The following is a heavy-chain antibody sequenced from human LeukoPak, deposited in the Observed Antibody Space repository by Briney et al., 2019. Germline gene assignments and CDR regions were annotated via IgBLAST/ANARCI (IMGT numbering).Heavy chain of an antibody. V-gene: IGHV3-66*01. CDR2: IYSDGTT. Sequence: GGSLRLSCAVSGFTVSSQYISWVRQAPGKGLEWVLIIYSDGTTYYTDSVTGRFTISRDNFKNTVYLQMTSLRTEDTAMYYCARATTITTIYDYWGQGTLVTVSS. D-gene: IGHD1-1*01. J-gene: IGHJ4*02. CDR3: ARATTITTIYDY. CDR1: GFTVSSQY.